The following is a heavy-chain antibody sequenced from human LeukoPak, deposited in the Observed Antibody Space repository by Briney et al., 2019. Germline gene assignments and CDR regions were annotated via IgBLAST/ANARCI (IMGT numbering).Heavy chain of an antibody. CDR2: IYYSGNT. CDR3: ARRNDVDI. CDR1: GGSISGDH. Sequence: KPSETLSLTCTVSGGSISGDHWNWIRQPPGKGLEWIGNIYYSGNTNYNPSLKSRVNISVDTSKNQFSLKLSSVTAADTAVYYCARRNDVDIWGQGTMVTVSS. V-gene: IGHV4-59*08. D-gene: IGHD3-16*01. J-gene: IGHJ3*02.